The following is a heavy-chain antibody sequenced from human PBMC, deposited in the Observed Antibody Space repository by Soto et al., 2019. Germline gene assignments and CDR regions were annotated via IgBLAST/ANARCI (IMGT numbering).Heavy chain of an antibody. CDR2: VSSGGST. J-gene: IGHJ4*02. CDR1: GFTVSSNY. V-gene: IGHV3-66*01. CDR3: ARETRCSGGTCYPHFDY. Sequence: GGSLRLSCAASGFTVSSNYMSWVRQAPGKGLEWVSAVSSGGSTYYADSVKGRFTISRDNSKNTLYLHVNSLRAEDTAVYYCARETRCSGGTCYPHFDYWGQGTLVTVSS. D-gene: IGHD2-15*01.